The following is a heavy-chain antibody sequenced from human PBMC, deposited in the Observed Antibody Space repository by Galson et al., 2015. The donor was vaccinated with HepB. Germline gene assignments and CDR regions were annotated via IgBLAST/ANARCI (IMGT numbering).Heavy chain of an antibody. CDR1: GFTFSSYW. J-gene: IGHJ4*02. CDR2: INSDGSST. D-gene: IGHD4-11*01. V-gene: IGHV3-74*01. Sequence: PLSLSCAASGFTFSSYWMHWVRQAPGKRLGWVSRINSDGSSTRYAKSVKDRLTISRDNAKNTLYLQMNSLRAEDMAEYYRARDLLADDSSDYWGQGTLVTASS. CDR3: ARDLLADDSSDY.